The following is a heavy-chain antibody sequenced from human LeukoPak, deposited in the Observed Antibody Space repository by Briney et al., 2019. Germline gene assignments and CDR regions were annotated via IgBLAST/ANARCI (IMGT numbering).Heavy chain of an antibody. V-gene: IGHV3-30*02. Sequence: PGGSLRLSCAASGFTFSNYGMHWVRQTPGKGLGWVAVIWPDGGNKYYADSVKGRFTISRDNSKNTLYLQMNSLRAEDTAMYYCAKLGEIYSYGPLDFDYWGQGTLVTVSS. J-gene: IGHJ4*02. CDR3: AKLGEIYSYGPLDFDY. CDR2: IWPDGGNK. CDR1: GFTFSNYG. D-gene: IGHD5-18*01.